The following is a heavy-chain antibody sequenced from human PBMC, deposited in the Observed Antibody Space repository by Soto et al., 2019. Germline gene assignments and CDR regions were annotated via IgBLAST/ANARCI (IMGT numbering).Heavy chain of an antibody. CDR3: ARAHVDTAMAYDAFDI. V-gene: IGHV1-69*13. CDR2: IIPIFGTA. CDR1: GGTISSYA. D-gene: IGHD5-18*01. Sequence: SVKVSCKASGGTISSYAISWVRQDPGQGLEWMGGIIPIFGTANYAQKFQRRVTITADEYTSTAYMELSSLRSADTAVYYCARAHVDTAMAYDAFDIWGQGTMVTVSS. J-gene: IGHJ3*02.